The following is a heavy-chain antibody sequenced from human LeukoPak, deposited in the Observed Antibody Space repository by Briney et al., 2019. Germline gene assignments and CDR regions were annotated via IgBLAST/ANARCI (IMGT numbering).Heavy chain of an antibody. CDR2: IYHSGST. Sequence: PSQTLSLTCAVSGGSISSGSYSWSWIRQPPGKGLEWIGYIYHSGSTYYNPSLKSRVTISVDRSKNQFSLKLSSVTAADTAVYYCARASVEMATYFDYWGQGTLVTVSS. D-gene: IGHD5-12*01. J-gene: IGHJ4*02. CDR3: ARASVEMATYFDY. CDR1: GGSISSGSYS. V-gene: IGHV4-30-2*01.